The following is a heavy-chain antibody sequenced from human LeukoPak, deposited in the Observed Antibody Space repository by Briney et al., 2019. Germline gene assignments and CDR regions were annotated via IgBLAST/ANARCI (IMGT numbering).Heavy chain of an antibody. D-gene: IGHD3-10*01. CDR3: ARISLPRGAFDI. V-gene: IGHV4-30-2*01. J-gene: IGHJ3*02. CDR1: GGSISSGGYS. Sequence: SETLSLTCAVSGGSISSGGYSWSWIRQPPGKGLEWIGYIYHSGSTYYNPSLKSRVTISVDRSKNQFSLKLSSVTAADTAVYYCARISLPRGAFDIWGQGTMVTVSS. CDR2: IYHSGST.